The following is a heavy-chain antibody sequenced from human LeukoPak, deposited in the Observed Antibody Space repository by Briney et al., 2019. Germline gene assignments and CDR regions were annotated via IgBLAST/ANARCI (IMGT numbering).Heavy chain of an antibody. CDR3: ATSLDYGGNSAGLDY. CDR2: VYHTGSI. D-gene: IGHD4-23*01. Sequence: SETLSLTCTVSGGSISSHYWSWIRQPPGKGLEWIGYVYHTGSINYNPSLKSRVTISVDTSKNQLSLKLSSVTAADTAVYYCATSLDYGGNSAGLDYWGQGTLVTVSS. CDR1: GGSISSHY. J-gene: IGHJ4*02. V-gene: IGHV4-59*11.